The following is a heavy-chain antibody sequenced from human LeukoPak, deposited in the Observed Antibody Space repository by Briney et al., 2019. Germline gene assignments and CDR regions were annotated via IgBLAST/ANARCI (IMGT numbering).Heavy chain of an antibody. D-gene: IGHD2-2*03. J-gene: IGHJ4*02. CDR1: GYTFTSYG. V-gene: IGHV1-18*01. Sequence: GASVKVSCKASGYTFTSYGISWVRQAPGQGLEWMGWISAYNGNTNYAQKLQGRVTMTTDTSTSTAYMELRSLRSDDTAVYYCARDQGGWWLDIVVVPAARYDYWGQGTLVTVSS. CDR3: ARDQGGWWLDIVVVPAARYDY. CDR2: ISAYNGNT.